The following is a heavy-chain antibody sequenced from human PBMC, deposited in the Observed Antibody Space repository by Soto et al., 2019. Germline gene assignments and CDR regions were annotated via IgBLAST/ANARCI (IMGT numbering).Heavy chain of an antibody. CDR1: GFTFSSYS. CDR2: ISSSSSTI. V-gene: IGHV3-48*01. J-gene: IGHJ4*02. D-gene: IGHD5-12*01. CDR3: ARGGSSCYDGVGGVRDY. Sequence: EVQLVESGGGLVQPGGSLRLSCAASGFTFSSYSMNWVRQAPGKGLEWASYISSSSSTIYYADSVKGRFTISRDNAKNSLYLQMNRLSAADTAVYYCARGGSSCYDGVGGVRDYWGRGTLVTVS.